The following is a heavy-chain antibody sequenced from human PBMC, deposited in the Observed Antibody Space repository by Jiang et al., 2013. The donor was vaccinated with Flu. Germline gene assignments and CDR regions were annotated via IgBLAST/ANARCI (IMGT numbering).Heavy chain of an antibody. V-gene: IGHV1-69*01. CDR1: GGTFGTQG. D-gene: IGHD3-10*01. J-gene: IGHJ4*02. Sequence: SGAEVKPPGSSVRVSCKASGGTFGTQGVSWVRQAPGQGLEWVGGIIPIYGSPDYGQRFQGRITISADQSTGTVNMWLYRLRSEDTAVYYCARDPLYGSGTPDHYFDDWGQGTQVTVSS. CDR2: IIPIYGSP. CDR3: ARDPLYGSGTPDHYFDD.